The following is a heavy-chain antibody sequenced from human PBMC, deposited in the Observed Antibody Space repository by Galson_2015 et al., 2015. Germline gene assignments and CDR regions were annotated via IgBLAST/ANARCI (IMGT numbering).Heavy chain of an antibody. V-gene: IGHV3-23*01. D-gene: IGHD4-17*01. CDR1: GFTFSSHA. Sequence: SLRLSCAASGFTFSSHAMSWVRQAPGKGLEWFSAISGSGGSTYYADSVKGRFTISRDNSKNTLYLQMNSLRAEDTAVYYCAKGGDYYGDYAGWYYFDYWGQGTLVTV. CDR3: AKGGDYYGDYAGWYYFDY. CDR2: ISGSGGST. J-gene: IGHJ4*02.